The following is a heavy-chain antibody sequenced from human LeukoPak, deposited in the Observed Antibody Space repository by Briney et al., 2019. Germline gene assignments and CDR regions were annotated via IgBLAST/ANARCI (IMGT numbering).Heavy chain of an antibody. CDR1: GFTFSSYG. J-gene: IGHJ4*02. CDR2: IRYDGSNK. D-gene: IGHD6-19*01. V-gene: IGHV3-30*02. Sequence: GGSLRLSCAASGFTFSSYGMHWVRQVPGKGLEWVAFIRYDGSNKDYADSVKGRFTISRDNSKNTLYLQMNSLRGEDTAVYYCAEDLQRWAVAGDYWGQGILVTVSS. CDR3: AEDLQRWAVAGDY.